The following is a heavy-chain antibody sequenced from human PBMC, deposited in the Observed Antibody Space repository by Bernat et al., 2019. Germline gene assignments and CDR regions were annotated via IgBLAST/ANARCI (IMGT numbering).Heavy chain of an antibody. CDR3: ARQVDSGYDLWGPDFDY. J-gene: IGHJ4*02. Sequence: KPGGSLRLSCAASGFTFSIYSMNWVRQAPGKGLEWVSSISSSSSYIYYADSVKGRFTISRDNAKNSLYLQMNSLRAEDTAVYYCARQVDSGYDLWGPDFDYWVKGTLVTV. CDR1: GFTFSIYS. V-gene: IGHV3-21*01. CDR2: ISSSSSYI. D-gene: IGHD5-12*01.